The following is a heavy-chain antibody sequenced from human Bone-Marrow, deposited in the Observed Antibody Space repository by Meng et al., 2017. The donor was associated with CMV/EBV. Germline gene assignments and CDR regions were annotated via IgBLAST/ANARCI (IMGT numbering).Heavy chain of an antibody. D-gene: IGHD2-2*01. CDR3: ARSPRRYYCSSTSCYSDYYYGMDV. CDR1: GFTFDDYG. J-gene: IGHJ6*02. V-gene: IGHV3-20*04. CDR2: INWNGGST. Sequence: GESLKISCAASGFTFDDYGMSWVRQAPGKGLEWVSGINWNGGSTGYADPVKGRFTISRDNAKNSLYLQMNSLRAEDTALYYCARSPRRYYCSSTSCYSDYYYGMDVWGQGTTVTVS.